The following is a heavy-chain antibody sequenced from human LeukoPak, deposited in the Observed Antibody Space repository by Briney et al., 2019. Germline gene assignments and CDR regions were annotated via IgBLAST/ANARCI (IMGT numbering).Heavy chain of an antibody. D-gene: IGHD3-3*01. J-gene: IGHJ6*04. CDR3: ARDRSITNFGVVRRNKVGTLDV. V-gene: IGHV3-48*01. Sequence: RGSLRLSCAASGFTFNSYSMNWVRQAPGEGLGWVSYISSSSTIYYADSVKGRFTISRDNAKNSLYLQMNSLRAEDTAVYYCARDRSITNFGVVRRNKVGTLDVWGKGTTVTVSS. CDR2: ISSSSTI. CDR1: GFTFNSYS.